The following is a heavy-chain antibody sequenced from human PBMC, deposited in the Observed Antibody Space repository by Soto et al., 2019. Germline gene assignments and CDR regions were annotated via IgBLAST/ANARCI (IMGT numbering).Heavy chain of an antibody. CDR1: GYTFTSYG. V-gene: IGHV1-18*01. CDR3: ARDGYYYDSSGYPSWFDP. J-gene: IGHJ5*02. CDR2: ISAYNGNT. Sequence: ASVKVSCKASGYTFTSYGISWVRQAPGQGLEWMGWISAYNGNTNYAQKIQGRVTMTTDTSTSTAYMELRSLRSDDTAVYYCARDGYYYDSSGYPSWFDPCGQGTLVTVSS. D-gene: IGHD3-22*01.